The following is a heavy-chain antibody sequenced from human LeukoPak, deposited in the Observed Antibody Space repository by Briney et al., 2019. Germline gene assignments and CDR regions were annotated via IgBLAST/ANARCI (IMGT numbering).Heavy chain of an antibody. CDR2: LSWDGNIK. J-gene: IGHJ4*02. V-gene: IGHV3-30-3*01. CDR3: ARDMGGGEFFDY. D-gene: IGHD3-10*01. CDR1: GFTFSSHA. Sequence: GGSLSLSCAASGFTFSSHAMHWVRQAPGQGLEWVSFLSWDGNIKYYTDSVKGRFTSSRDNSRNTLYLQMNSLGPQDTAVYYCARDMGGGEFFDYWGQGTLVTVSS.